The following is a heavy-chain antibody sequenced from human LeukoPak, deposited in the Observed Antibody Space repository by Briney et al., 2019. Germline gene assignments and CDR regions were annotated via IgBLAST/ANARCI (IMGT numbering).Heavy chain of an antibody. CDR1: GGSISSSSYY. V-gene: IGHV4-39*07. Sequence: SETLSLTCTVSGGSISSSSYYWGWIRQPPGKGLEWIGSIYYSGSTYYNPSLKSRVTISVDTSKNQFSLKLSSVTAADTAVYYCARDRRGGGDLGASDAFDIWGQGTMVTVSS. CDR3: ARDRRGGGDLGASDAFDI. D-gene: IGHD2-21*02. J-gene: IGHJ3*02. CDR2: IYYSGST.